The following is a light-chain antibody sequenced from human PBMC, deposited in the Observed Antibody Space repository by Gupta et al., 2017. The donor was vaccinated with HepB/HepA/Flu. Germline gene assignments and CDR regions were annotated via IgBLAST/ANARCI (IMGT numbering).Light chain of an antibody. CDR1: QGISNY. V-gene: IGKV1-27*01. CDR2: AAS. CDR3: KKNNSAPI. J-gene: IGKJ3*01. Sequence: DIPLTQSPSSLSASVGYRVTIPCRASQGISNYVAWYQQKPGKVSKLLIYAASTLQSGVPSRFSGSGSGTDFTLTISSLQHEDVATYYCKKNNSAPIFGAGTKVDIK.